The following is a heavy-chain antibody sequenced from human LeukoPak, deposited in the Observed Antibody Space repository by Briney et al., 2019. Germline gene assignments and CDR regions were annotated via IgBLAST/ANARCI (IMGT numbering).Heavy chain of an antibody. V-gene: IGHV4-31*03. CDR3: ARALYYDFWSGYYPDDAFDI. CDR1: GGSISSGGYY. Sequence: SETLSLTCTVSGGSISSGGYYWSWIRQHPGKGLEWIGYIYYSGSTYYNPSLKSRVTISVDTSKNQFSLKLSSVTAADTAVYYCARALYYDFWSGYYPDDAFDIGGQGTMVTVSS. D-gene: IGHD3-3*01. CDR2: IYYSGST. J-gene: IGHJ3*02.